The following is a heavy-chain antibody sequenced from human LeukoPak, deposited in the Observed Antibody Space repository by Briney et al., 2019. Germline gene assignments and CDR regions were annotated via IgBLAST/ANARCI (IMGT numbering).Heavy chain of an antibody. CDR2: IYYSGST. CDR3: ARVLVPAATYYYYYYMDV. D-gene: IGHD2-2*01. J-gene: IGHJ6*03. Sequence: SETLSLTCTVSGCSISSHYWSWIRQPPGKGLEWIGYIYYSGSTNYNPSLKSRVTISVDTSKNQFSLKLSSVTAADTAVYYCARVLVPAATYYYYYYMDVWGKGTTVTVSS. V-gene: IGHV4-59*11. CDR1: GCSISSHY.